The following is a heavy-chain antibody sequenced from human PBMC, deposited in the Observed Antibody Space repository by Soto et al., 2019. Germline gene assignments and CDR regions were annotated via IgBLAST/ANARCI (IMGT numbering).Heavy chain of an antibody. CDR2: ISYDGSNK. J-gene: IGHJ4*02. D-gene: IGHD2-21*01. V-gene: IGHV3-30*18. Sequence: GGSLRLSCAASGFTFSSYGMHWVRQAPGKGLEWVAFISYDGSNKFHADSVKGRFTMSRDNSKNTLYLEMNSLRAEDTAVYYCAKGRGGEIEFDYWGQGALVTVSS. CDR3: AKGRGGEIEFDY. CDR1: GFTFSSYG.